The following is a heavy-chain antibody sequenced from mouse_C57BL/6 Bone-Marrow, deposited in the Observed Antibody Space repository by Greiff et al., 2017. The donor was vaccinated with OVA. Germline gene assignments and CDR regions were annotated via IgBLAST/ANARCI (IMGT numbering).Heavy chain of an antibody. CDR1: GYTFTSYW. D-gene: IGHD1-1*01. CDR3: ARSGITTVEGDFAMDY. V-gene: IGHV1-55*01. Sequence: QVQLQQSGAELVKPGASVKMSCKASGYTFTSYWITWVKPRPGQGLEWIGDIYPGSGRTNYNEKFKSKATLTVDTSSRTASMQLSSLTSEDSAVYYCARSGITTVEGDFAMDYWGQGTSVTVSS. J-gene: IGHJ4*01. CDR2: IYPGSGRT.